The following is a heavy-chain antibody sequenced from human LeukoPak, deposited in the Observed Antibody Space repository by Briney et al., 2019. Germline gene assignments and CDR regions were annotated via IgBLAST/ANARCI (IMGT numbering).Heavy chain of an antibody. D-gene: IGHD5-24*01. CDR3: ARPGEMATIGNYYFDY. V-gene: IGHV5-51*01. CDR1: GYSFTSYW. Sequence: KDGESLKISCKGSGYSFTSYWIGWVRQMPGKGLEWMGIIYPGDSDTRYSPSFQGQVTISADKSISTAYLQWSSLKASDTAMYYCARPGEMATIGNYYFDYWGQGTLVTVSS. CDR2: IYPGDSDT. J-gene: IGHJ4*02.